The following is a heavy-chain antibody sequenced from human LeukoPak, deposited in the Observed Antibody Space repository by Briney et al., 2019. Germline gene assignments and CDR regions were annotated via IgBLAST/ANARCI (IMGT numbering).Heavy chain of an antibody. J-gene: IGHJ6*02. CDR1: GGSFSGYY. CDR2: INHSGST. CDR3: ARVPQSRGYYYYGMDV. Sequence: PSETLSLTCAVYGGSFSGYYWSWIRQPPGKGLEWIGEINHSGSTNYNPSLKSRVTISVDTSKNQFSLKLSSVTAADTAVYYCARVPQSRGYYYYGMDVWGQGTTVTVSS. D-gene: IGHD7-27*01. V-gene: IGHV4-34*01.